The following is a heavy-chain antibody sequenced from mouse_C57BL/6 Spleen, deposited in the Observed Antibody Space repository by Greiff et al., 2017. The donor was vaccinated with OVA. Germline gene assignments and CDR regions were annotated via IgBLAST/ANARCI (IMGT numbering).Heavy chain of an antibody. J-gene: IGHJ4*01. CDR2: INYDGSST. Sequence: VQLKESEGGLVQPGSSMKLSCTASGFTFSDYYMAWVRQVPEKGLEWVANINYDGSSTYYLDSLKSRFIISRDNAKNILYLQMSSLKSEDTATYYCAKYGNYAMDYWGQGTSVTVSS. CDR3: AKYGNYAMDY. CDR1: GFTFSDYY. V-gene: IGHV5-16*01. D-gene: IGHD2-1*01.